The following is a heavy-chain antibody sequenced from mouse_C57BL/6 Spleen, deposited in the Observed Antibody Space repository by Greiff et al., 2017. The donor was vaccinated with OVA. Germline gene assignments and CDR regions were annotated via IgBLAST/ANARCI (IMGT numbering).Heavy chain of an antibody. CDR3: ARNEGDILFAY. V-gene: IGHV2-2*01. CDR2: IWRGGST. J-gene: IGHJ3*01. CDR1: GFSLTSYG. D-gene: IGHD1-3*01. Sequence: VKLVESGPGLVQPSQSLSITCTVSGFSLTSYGVHWVRQSPGKGLEWLGVIWRGGSTDYNAAFISRLSISKDNSKSQVFFKMNSLQADDTAIYYCARNEGDILFAYWGQGTLVTVSA.